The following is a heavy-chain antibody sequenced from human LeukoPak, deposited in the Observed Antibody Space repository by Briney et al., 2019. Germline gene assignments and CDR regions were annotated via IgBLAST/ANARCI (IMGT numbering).Heavy chain of an antibody. CDR3: ASYLPLKQLFDY. Sequence: PSGTLSLTCVVSGGSITSNWWSWVRQPPGKGLEWIGEIYHSGSTNYNPSLKSRVTISVDKSKNQFSLKLSSVTAADTAVYYCASYLPLKQLFDYWGQGTLVTVSS. J-gene: IGHJ4*02. V-gene: IGHV4-4*02. CDR2: IYHSGST. D-gene: IGHD5-24*01. CDR1: GGSITSNW.